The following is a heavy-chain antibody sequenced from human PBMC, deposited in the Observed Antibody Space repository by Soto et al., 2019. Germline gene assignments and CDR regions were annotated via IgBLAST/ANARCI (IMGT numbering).Heavy chain of an antibody. Sequence: EVQLVESGGGLVKPGGSLRLSCAASGFTFSSYSMNWVRQAPGKGLEWVSSISSSSSYIYYADSVKGRFTISRDNAKNSLYLQMNSLRAEATAVYYCARDPTPYYYYGMDVWGQGTTVTVSS. CDR1: GFTFSSYS. CDR3: ARDPTPYYYYGMDV. V-gene: IGHV3-21*01. J-gene: IGHJ6*02. CDR2: ISSSSSYI.